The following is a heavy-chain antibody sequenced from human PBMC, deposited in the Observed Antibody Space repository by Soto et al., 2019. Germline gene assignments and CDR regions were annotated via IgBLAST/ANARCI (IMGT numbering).Heavy chain of an antibody. CDR3: AKFYGGKSAHTYTIDP. CDR1: GFTFSSYW. V-gene: IGHV3-74*01. J-gene: IGHJ5*02. Sequence: PGGSLRLSCAASGFTFSSYWMHWVRQAPGKGLVWVSRIKSDGSSTNYADSAKGRFTISRDNAKNTLYLQMNSLRPEDTAVYYCAKFYGGKSAHTYTIDPWGQGTLVTVSS. CDR2: IKSDGSST. D-gene: IGHD2-15*01.